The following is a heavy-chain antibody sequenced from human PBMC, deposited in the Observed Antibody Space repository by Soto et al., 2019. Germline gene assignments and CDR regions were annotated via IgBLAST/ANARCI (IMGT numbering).Heavy chain of an antibody. D-gene: IGHD3-10*01. CDR2: IYHSGST. CDR3: AGRSSLASVQVYFGEISNYNWFDP. CDR1: NGSISSAIYY. V-gene: IGHV4-39*01. Sequence: QLQLQESGPGLVKPSETLSLTCTVSNGSISSAIYYWGWIRQPPGKGLEWIGSIYHSGSTYYNPSLQGRAPTSVDSSKNQFSLKLTSVNAEDTAVYFCAGRSSLASVQVYFGEISNYNWFDPWGQGTLVTVSS. J-gene: IGHJ5*02.